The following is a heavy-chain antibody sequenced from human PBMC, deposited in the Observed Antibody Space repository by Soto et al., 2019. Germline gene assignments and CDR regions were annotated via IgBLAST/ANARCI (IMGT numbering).Heavy chain of an antibody. J-gene: IGHJ4*02. D-gene: IGHD2-15*01. CDR3: ARGYCSGGSCFDDY. CDR2: IIPILGIA. V-gene: IGHV1-69*02. Sequence: QVQLVQSGAEVKKPGSSVKVSCKASGGTFSSYTISWVRQAPGQGLEWMGRIIPILGIANYAQKFQGRVTITADKSTSTAYMELSSLSSEDTAVYYCARGYCSGGSCFDDYWGQGTLVTVSS. CDR1: GGTFSSYT.